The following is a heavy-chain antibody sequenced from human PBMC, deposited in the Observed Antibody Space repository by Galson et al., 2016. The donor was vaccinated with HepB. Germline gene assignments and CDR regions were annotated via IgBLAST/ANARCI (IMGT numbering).Heavy chain of an antibody. J-gene: IGHJ4*02. D-gene: IGHD7-27*01. CDR3: ARDHLWAFDY. CDR2: IKEDGSEE. V-gene: IGHV3-7*01. CDR1: GFTFSSYS. Sequence: SLRLSCAASGFTFSSYSMNWVRQAPGKGLEWVANIKEDGSEEYYVDSVKGRFTISRDNAKNSLYLQMNSLRAEDTAVYYCARDHLWAFDYWGQGTLVTVSS.